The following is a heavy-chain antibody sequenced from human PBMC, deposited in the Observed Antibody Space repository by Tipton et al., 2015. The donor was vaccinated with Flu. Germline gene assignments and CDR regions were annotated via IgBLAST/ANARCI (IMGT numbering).Heavy chain of an antibody. CDR2: IKQDGSEK. V-gene: IGHV3-7*03. Sequence: SLRLSCAASGFTFSSYWMSWVRQAPGKGLEWVANIKQDGSEKYYVDSVKGRFTISRDNAKNSLYLQMNSLRAEDTAVYYCARESSSWSGYYGMDVWGQGTTVTVSS. CDR3: ARESSSWSGYYGMDV. D-gene: IGHD6-13*01. CDR1: GFTFSSYW. J-gene: IGHJ6*02.